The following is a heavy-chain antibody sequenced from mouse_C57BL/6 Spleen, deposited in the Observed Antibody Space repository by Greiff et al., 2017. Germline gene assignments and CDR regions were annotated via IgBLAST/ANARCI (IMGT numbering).Heavy chain of an antibody. CDR2: IYPGNSDT. D-gene: IGHD1-1*01. J-gene: IGHJ4*01. CDR3: TRNPGSSYGNYYAMDY. V-gene: IGHV1-5*01. Sequence: EVQRVESGTVLARPGASVKMSCKTSGYTFTSYWMHWVKQRPGQGLEWIGAIYPGNSDTSYNQKFKGKAKLTAVTSASTAYMELSSLTNEDSAVYYCTRNPGSSYGNYYAMDYWGQGTSVTVSS. CDR1: GYTFTSYW.